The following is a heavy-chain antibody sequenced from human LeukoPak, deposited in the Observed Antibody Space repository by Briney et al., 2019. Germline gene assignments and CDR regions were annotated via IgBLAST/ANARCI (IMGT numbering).Heavy chain of an antibody. CDR1: GFTFSSYA. D-gene: IGHD3-22*01. CDR2: ISYDGSNK. J-gene: IGHJ4*02. V-gene: IGHV3-30-3*01. CDR3: ARDNPMND. Sequence: PGGSLRLSCAASGFTFSSYAMHWVRQAPGKGLEWVAVISYDGSNKYYADSVKGRFTISRDNSKNTLHLQMNSLRAEDTAVYYYARDNPMNDWGQGTLVTVSS.